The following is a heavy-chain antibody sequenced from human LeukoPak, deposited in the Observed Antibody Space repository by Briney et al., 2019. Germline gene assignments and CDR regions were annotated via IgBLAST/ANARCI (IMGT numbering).Heavy chain of an antibody. CDR3: ARGLRDAFDI. D-gene: IGHD4-17*01. CDR2: IRSKAYGGTT. J-gene: IGHJ3*02. CDR1: GFTFSSYA. Sequence: GGSLRLSCAASGFTFSSYAMSWFRQAPGKGLEWVGFIRSKAYGGTTEYAASVEGRFTISRDDSKSIAYLQMNSLKTEDTAVYYCARGLRDAFDIWGQGTMVTVSS. V-gene: IGHV3-49*03.